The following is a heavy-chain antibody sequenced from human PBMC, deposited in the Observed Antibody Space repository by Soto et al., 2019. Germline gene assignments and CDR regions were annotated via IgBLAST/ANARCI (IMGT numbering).Heavy chain of an antibody. D-gene: IGHD2-15*01. CDR1: GFAFRSYG. J-gene: IGHJ4*02. Sequence: EVQLLESGGGLVQPGGSLRLSCAASGFAFRSYGMSWVRQAPGKGLEWVSSISSSGAGTYYADSVKGRFTISRDNSKDTLFLRMNSLRAEDTAIFYCAKTPTEGPVSPDHNFDCWGRGTLVTVSS. CDR3: AKTPTEGPVSPDHNFDC. V-gene: IGHV3-23*01. CDR2: ISSSGAGT.